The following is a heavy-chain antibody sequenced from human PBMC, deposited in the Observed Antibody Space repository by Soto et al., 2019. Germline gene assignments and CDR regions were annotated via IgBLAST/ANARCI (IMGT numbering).Heavy chain of an antibody. Sequence: GGSLRLSCAASGFTFSSYAMSWVRQAPGKGLEWVSAISGSGGSTYYADSVKGRVTIARDNSKNTLDLQMNSLRAEDTAVYYCAKGPIAAAGKAEYFQHWGQGTLVTVSS. D-gene: IGHD6-13*01. CDR2: ISGSGGST. J-gene: IGHJ1*01. CDR3: AKGPIAAAGKAEYFQH. CDR1: GFTFSSYA. V-gene: IGHV3-23*01.